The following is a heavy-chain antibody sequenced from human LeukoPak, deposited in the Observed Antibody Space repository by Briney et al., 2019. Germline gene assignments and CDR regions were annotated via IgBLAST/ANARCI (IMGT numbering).Heavy chain of an antibody. CDR2: INHSGST. V-gene: IGHV4-39*07. D-gene: IGHD5-12*01. CDR3: ARGGVSGYGYYMDV. J-gene: IGHJ6*03. CDR1: GGSISSSSYY. Sequence: SETLSLTCTVSGGSISSSSYYWGWIRQPPGKGLEWIGEINHSGSTNYNPSLKSRVTISVDTSKNQFSLKLSSVTAADTAVYYCARGGVSGYGYYMDVWDKGTTVTVSS.